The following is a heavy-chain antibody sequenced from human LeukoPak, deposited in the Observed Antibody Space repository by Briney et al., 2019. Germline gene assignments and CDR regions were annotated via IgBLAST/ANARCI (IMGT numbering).Heavy chain of an antibody. Sequence: GGSLRLSCAASGFSFSSNAMSWVRQAPGKGLEWVSAIINSGGSTHYADSVKGRFTISRDKSKNMLYLQMNSLRAEDTALYYCAKDIYGDYGGLDYWGQGTLVTVSS. J-gene: IGHJ4*02. CDR2: IINSGGST. CDR1: GFSFSSNA. CDR3: AKDIYGDYGGLDY. V-gene: IGHV3-23*01. D-gene: IGHD4-17*01.